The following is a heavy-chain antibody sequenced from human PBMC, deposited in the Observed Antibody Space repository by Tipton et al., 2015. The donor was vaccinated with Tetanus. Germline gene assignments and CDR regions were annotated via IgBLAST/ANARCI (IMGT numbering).Heavy chain of an antibody. CDR1: GYSFTGYG. CDR3: ARGGETIL. CDR2: ISGSSGNT. J-gene: IGHJ4*02. V-gene: IGHV1-18*01. D-gene: IGHD1/OR15-1a*01. Sequence: QSGAEVKKPGASVKVSCTASGYSFTGYGINWVRQAPGQGLEWVGSISGSSGNTRYAQNLQGRVTMTADSSTSTAYMELRSLRSDDTAVYYCARGGETILWGQGTLVTVSS.